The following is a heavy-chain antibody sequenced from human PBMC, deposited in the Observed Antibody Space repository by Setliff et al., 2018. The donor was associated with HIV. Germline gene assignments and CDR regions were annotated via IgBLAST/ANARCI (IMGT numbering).Heavy chain of an antibody. J-gene: IGHJ6*03. CDR3: ARGQEDKGYNGNYFYYFYMDV. D-gene: IGHD1-20*01. Sequence: PSETLSLTCTVSGGSITSGGYYWSWIRQHPGKGLEWIGYIVYSGRTYYNPSLKSRVSISVDASKNQFSLRLSSVTAADTAVYFCARGQEDKGYNGNYFYYFYMDVWGKGTTVTVSS. CDR2: IVYSGRT. V-gene: IGHV4-31*03. CDR1: GGSITSGGYY.